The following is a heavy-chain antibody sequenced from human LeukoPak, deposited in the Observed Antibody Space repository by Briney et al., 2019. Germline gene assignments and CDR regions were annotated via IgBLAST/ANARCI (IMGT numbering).Heavy chain of an antibody. Sequence: GASVKVSCKASGYTLSSYYMHWVRRAPGQGLEWVGIINPSGDSTSYAQKFQGRVTMTRDTSTSTFDMELSSLRSEDTAVYYCARTLIAPGTDYWGQGTLVTVSS. CDR2: INPSGDST. J-gene: IGHJ4*02. CDR3: ARTLIAPGTDY. CDR1: GYTLSSYY. D-gene: IGHD6-13*01. V-gene: IGHV1-46*01.